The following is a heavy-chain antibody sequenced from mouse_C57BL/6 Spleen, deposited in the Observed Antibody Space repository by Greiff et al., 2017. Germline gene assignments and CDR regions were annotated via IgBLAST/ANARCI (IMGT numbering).Heavy chain of an antibody. CDR2: INPSTGGT. CDR3: ARSGGNYPFDY. Sequence: EVQLQQSGPELVKPGASVKISSKASGYSFTGYYMNWVKQSPEKSLEWIGEINPSTGGTTYNQKFKAKATLTVDKSSSTAYMQLKSLTSEDSAVYYCARSGGNYPFDYWGQGTTLTVSS. D-gene: IGHD2-1*01. J-gene: IGHJ2*01. CDR1: GYSFTGYY. V-gene: IGHV1-42*01.